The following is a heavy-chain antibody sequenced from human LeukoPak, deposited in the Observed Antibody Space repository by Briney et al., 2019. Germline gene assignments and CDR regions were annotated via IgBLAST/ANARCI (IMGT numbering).Heavy chain of an antibody. CDR3: AKPDGYSYGFDY. J-gene: IGHJ4*02. CDR2: INPNSGGT. Sequence: GASVKVSCKASGYTFTGYYMHWVRQAPGQGLEWMGWINPNSGGTNYAQKFQGRVTMTRDTSISTAYMDLSRLRSDDTAVYYCAKPDGYSYGFDYWGQGTLVTVSS. D-gene: IGHD5-18*01. CDR1: GYTFTGYY. V-gene: IGHV1-2*02.